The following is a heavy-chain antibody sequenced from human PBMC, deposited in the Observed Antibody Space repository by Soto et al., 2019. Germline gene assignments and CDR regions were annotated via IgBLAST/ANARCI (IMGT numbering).Heavy chain of an antibody. J-gene: IGHJ6*03. CDR3: ARDSGYGDYYYYYYMDV. CDR1: GGSISSYY. Sequence: SETLSLTCTVSGGSISSYYWSWIRQPPGKGLEWIGYIYYSGSTNYNPSLKSRVTISVDTSKNQFSLKLSSVTAADTAVYYCARDSGYGDYYYYYYMDVWGKGTTVTVSS. CDR2: IYYSGST. V-gene: IGHV4-59*01. D-gene: IGHD4-17*01.